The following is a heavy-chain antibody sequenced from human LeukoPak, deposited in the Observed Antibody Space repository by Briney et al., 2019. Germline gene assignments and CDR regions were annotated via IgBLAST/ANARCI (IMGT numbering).Heavy chain of an antibody. Sequence: PSETLSLTCTVSDGSISSSSYYWGWIRQPPGKGLEWIGSIYYGSVFYSVTTYYNPSLKSRVTMSGDTSKNQFSLKLSSVTAADTAAYYCARLGYCSGGSCYYYYYMDVWGKGTTVTVSS. D-gene: IGHD2-15*01. CDR1: DGSISSSSYY. J-gene: IGHJ6*03. CDR3: ARLGYCSGGSCYYYYYMDV. V-gene: IGHV4-39*07. CDR2: IYYGSVFYSVTT.